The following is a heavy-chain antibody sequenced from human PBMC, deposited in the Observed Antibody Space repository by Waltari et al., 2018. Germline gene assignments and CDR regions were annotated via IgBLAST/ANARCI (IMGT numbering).Heavy chain of an antibody. V-gene: IGHV4-30-2*01. CDR1: GGSISSGGYS. Sequence: QLQLQESGSGLVKPSQTLSLTCAVSGGSISSGGYSWSWIRQPPGKGLEWIGYLYHSGRTYYNPSLKSRVTISVDRSKNQFSLKLSSVTAADTAVYYCARGRFSTNREYFDYWGQGTLVTVSS. CDR3: ARGRFSTNREYFDY. J-gene: IGHJ4*02. CDR2: LYHSGRT. D-gene: IGHD2-2*01.